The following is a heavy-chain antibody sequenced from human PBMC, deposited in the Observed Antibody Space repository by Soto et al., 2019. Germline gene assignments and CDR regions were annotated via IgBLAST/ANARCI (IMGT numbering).Heavy chain of an antibody. J-gene: IGHJ5*02. CDR3: SRVPYYDFWSGSRRSYNWFDP. CDR1: GGSFSGYY. D-gene: IGHD3-3*01. CDR2: INHSGST. Sequence: SDPLSLTFAVYGGSFSGYYWSWIRQPPGKGLEWIGEINHSGSTNYNPSLKSRVTISVDTSKNQFSLKLSSVTAAYTAVYYCSRVPYYDFWSGSRRSYNWFDPWGQGPL. V-gene: IGHV4-34*01.